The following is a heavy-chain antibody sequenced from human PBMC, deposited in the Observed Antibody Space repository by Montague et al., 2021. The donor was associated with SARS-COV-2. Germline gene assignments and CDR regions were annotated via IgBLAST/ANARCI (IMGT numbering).Heavy chain of an antibody. Sequence: SETLSLTCTVSGGSISSSSYYWGWIRQPPGKGLEWIGSIYYSGSTYYNPSLKSRVTISVDTSKNQFSLKLSSVTAADTAVYYCAGRSSTMVRGVGDYYGTDVWGQGTTVTVSS. D-gene: IGHD3-10*01. CDR1: GGSISSSSYY. CDR3: AGRSSTMVRGVGDYYGTDV. CDR2: IYYSGST. J-gene: IGHJ6*02. V-gene: IGHV4-39*01.